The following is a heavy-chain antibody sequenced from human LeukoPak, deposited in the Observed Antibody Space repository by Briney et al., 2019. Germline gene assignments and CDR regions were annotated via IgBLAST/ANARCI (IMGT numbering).Heavy chain of an antibody. J-gene: IGHJ4*02. D-gene: IGHD4-17*01. V-gene: IGHV3-30*04. CDR2: ISYDGSNK. Sequence: PGRSLRLSCAASGFTFSSYAMHWVRQAPGKGLEWVAVISYDGSNKYYADSVKGRFTISRDNPKNTLYLQMNSLRAEDTAVYYCARDWDTVFDYWGQGTLVTVSS. CDR1: GFTFSSYA. CDR3: ARDWDTVFDY.